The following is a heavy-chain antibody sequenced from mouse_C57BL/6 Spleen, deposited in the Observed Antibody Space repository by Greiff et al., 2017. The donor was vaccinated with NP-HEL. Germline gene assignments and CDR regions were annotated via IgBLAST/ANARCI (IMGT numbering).Heavy chain of an antibody. J-gene: IGHJ3*01. V-gene: IGHV3-8*01. CDR3: ARGGGNYGFAY. D-gene: IGHD2-1*01. Sequence: VQLQQSGPGLAKPSQSLSLTCSVTGYSITSDYWNWIRKFPGHKLEYMGYIRYSRSTYYNPSLNSRISINRDTTKNQYYLRLNSGTTEDTSTYYCARGGGNYGFAYWGQGTLVTVSA. CDR2: IRYSRST. CDR1: GYSITSDY.